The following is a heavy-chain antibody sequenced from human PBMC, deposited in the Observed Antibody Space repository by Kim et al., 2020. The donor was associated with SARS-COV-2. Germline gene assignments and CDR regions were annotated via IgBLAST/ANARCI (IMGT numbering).Heavy chain of an antibody. D-gene: IGHD2-15*01. J-gene: IGHJ4*02. CDR3: AREGGLGGKVIDY. CDR1: GGSFSGYY. CDR2: INHSGST. Sequence: SETLSLTCAVYGGSFSGYYWSWIRQPPGKGLEWIGEINHSGSTNYNPSLKSRVTISVDTSKNQFSLKLSSVTAADTAVYYCAREGGLGGKVIDYWGQGTLVTVSS. V-gene: IGHV4-34*01.